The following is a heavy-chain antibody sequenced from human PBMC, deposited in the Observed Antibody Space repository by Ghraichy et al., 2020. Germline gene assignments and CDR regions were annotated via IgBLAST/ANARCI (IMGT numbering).Heavy chain of an antibody. J-gene: IGHJ6*03. CDR2: IYYSGST. D-gene: IGHD5-18*01. Sequence: SQTLSLTCTVSGGSISSGGYYWSWIRQHPGKGLEWIGYIYYSGSTYYNPSLKSRVTISVDTSKNQFSLKLSSVTAADTAVYYCARDVTDTAMVGGKKRVVALAYYMDVWGKGTTVTVSS. CDR1: GGSISSGGYY. CDR3: ARDVTDTAMVGGKKRVVALAYYMDV. V-gene: IGHV4-31*03.